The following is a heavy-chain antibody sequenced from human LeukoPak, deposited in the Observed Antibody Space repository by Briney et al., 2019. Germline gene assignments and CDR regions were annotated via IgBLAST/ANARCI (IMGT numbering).Heavy chain of an antibody. D-gene: IGHD5-12*01. CDR1: GYTFTGYY. Sequence: GASVKVSCNASGYTFTGYYMHWVRQAPGQGLEWMGWINPNSGGTNYAQKFQGRVTMTRDTSISTAYMELSRLRSDDTAVYYCARERLVATNWFDPWGQGTLVTVSS. J-gene: IGHJ5*02. V-gene: IGHV1-2*02. CDR2: INPNSGGT. CDR3: ARERLVATNWFDP.